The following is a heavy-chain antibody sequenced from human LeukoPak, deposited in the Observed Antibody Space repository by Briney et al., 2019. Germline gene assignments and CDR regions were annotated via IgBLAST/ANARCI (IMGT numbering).Heavy chain of an antibody. CDR3: ARGSTKVTSVILMDV. CDR1: GYTFTNHG. CDR2: ISTFNGYT. J-gene: IGHJ6*03. Sequence: ASVKVSCKASGYTFTNHGVHWVRQAPGQGLEWLGRISTFNGYTNYALKFQGRVTMTTDTSTNTVYMELRSLTSDDTAVYYCARGSTKVTSVILMDVWGEGTTVTVSS. V-gene: IGHV1-18*01. D-gene: IGHD4-11*01.